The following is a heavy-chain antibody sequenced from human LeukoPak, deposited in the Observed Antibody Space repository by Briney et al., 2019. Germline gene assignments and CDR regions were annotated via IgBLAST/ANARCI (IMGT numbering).Heavy chain of an antibody. V-gene: IGHV4-34*01. CDR3: ARASGSYYLSFDY. J-gene: IGHJ4*02. D-gene: IGHD3-10*01. Sequence: PSETLSLTCAVHGGSFSGYYWSWIRQPPGKGLEWIGEINHSGSTNYNPSPKSRVTISVDTSKNQFSLKLSSVTAADTAVYYCARASGSYYLSFDYWGQGTLVTVSS. CDR2: INHSGST. CDR1: GGSFSGYY.